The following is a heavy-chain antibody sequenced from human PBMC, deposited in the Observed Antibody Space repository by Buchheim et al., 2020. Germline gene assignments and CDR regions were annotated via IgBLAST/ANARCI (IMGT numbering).Heavy chain of an antibody. CDR1: GGSISSGDYY. Sequence: QVQLQESGPGLVKPSQTLSLTCTVSGGSISSGDYYWSWLRQPPGKGLEWIGYIIHSGGAYYNPSVRTRVSISEDASKNQFSLRLRSVTAADTAVYYCARASRDGYNFFDYWGQGTL. CDR3: ARASRDGYNFFDY. CDR2: IIHSGGA. V-gene: IGHV4-30-4*01. J-gene: IGHJ4*02. D-gene: IGHD5-24*01.